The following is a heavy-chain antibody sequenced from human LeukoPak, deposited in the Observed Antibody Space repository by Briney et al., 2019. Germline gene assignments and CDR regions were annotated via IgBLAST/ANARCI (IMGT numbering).Heavy chain of an antibody. D-gene: IGHD6-19*01. CDR1: GFTFSSYV. CDR3: ARAVAGLDY. Sequence: GGSLRLSCAASGFTFSSYVMHWVRQAPGKGLEWVAFIRYDGSNKYYADSVKGRFTISRDNSKNTLYLQMNSLRAEDTAVYYCARAVAGLDYWGQGTLVTVSS. J-gene: IGHJ4*02. CDR2: IRYDGSNK. V-gene: IGHV3-30*02.